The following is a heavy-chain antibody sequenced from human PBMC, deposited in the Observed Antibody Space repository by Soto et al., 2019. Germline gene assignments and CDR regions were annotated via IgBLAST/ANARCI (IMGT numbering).Heavy chain of an antibody. J-gene: IGHJ6*02. CDR3: ARESQYSSSWYYYYGMDV. Sequence: QVQLVQSGAEVKKPGSSVKVSCKASGGTFSSYTISWVRQAPGQGLEWMGRIIPILGIANYAQKFQGRVTITADKSPSTAYMELSSLSSEDTAVYYCARESQYSSSWYYYYGMDVWGQGPTVTVSS. D-gene: IGHD6-13*01. CDR2: IIPILGIA. CDR1: GGTFSSYT. V-gene: IGHV1-69*08.